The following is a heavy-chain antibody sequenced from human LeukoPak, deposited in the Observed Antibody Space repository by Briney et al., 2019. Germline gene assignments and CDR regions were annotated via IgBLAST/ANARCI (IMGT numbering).Heavy chain of an antibody. V-gene: IGHV4-34*01. Sequence: SSETLSLTCAVYGGSFSGYYWSWIRQPPGKGLEWIGEINNSGSTNYNPSLKSRVTISVDTSKNQFSLKLSSVTAADTAMYYCARDSYNYGSGSLDYWGRGTLVTVSS. CDR2: INNSGST. CDR1: GGSFSGYY. J-gene: IGHJ4*02. D-gene: IGHD5-18*01. CDR3: ARDSYNYGSGSLDY.